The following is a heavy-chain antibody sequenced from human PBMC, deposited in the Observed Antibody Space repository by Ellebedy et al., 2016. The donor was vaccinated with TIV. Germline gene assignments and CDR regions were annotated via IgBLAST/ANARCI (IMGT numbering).Heavy chain of an antibody. J-gene: IGHJ3*02. D-gene: IGHD3-22*01. V-gene: IGHV4-59*01. CDR1: GGSISDYY. Sequence: SETLSLXXSVSGGSISDYYWTWIRQPPGKGLEWIGYIYKDGGTKNNPSLKSRVTISVDTSKNQVSLRLTSVTAADTAIYYCATSADPTSSGMGAFDIWGQGTMVTVSS. CDR3: ATSADPTSSGMGAFDI. CDR2: IYKDGGT.